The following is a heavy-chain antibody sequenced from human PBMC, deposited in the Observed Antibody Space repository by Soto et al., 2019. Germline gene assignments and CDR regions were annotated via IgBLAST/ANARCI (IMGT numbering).Heavy chain of an antibody. V-gene: IGHV3-33*01. CDR3: AWIQLWTAPYYYCMDV. Sequence: QVQLVESGGGVVQPGRSLRLSCAASGFTFSSYGMHWVRQAPGKGLEWVAVIWYDGSNKYYADSVKGRFTISRDNSKNTLYLQMNSLRAEDTAVYYCAWIQLWTAPYYYCMDVWGQGTTVTVSS. CDR1: GFTFSSYG. D-gene: IGHD5-18*01. J-gene: IGHJ6*02. CDR2: IWYDGSNK.